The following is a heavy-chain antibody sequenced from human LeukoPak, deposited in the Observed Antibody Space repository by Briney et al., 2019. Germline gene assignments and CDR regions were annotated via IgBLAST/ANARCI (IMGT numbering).Heavy chain of an antibody. CDR3: ARGYSNYVGYFDY. D-gene: IGHD4-11*01. J-gene: IGHJ4*02. CDR2: IIPILGTA. Sequence: ASVKVSCKASGGTFSSYTISWVRQAPGQGLEWMGRIIPILGTANYAQKFQGRVTITADKSTSTAYMELSSLRSEDTAVYYCARGYSNYVGYFDYWGQGTLVTVSS. CDR1: GGTFSSYT. V-gene: IGHV1-69*08.